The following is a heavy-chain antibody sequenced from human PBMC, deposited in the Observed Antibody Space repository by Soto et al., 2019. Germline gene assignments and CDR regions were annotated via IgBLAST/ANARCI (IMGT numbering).Heavy chain of an antibody. CDR1: GYTFTSYA. Sequence: QVQLVQSGAEVKKPGASVKVSCKASGYTFTSYAMHWVRQAPGQRLEWMGWINAGNGNTKYSQKFQGRVTITRDTAASTAYMELSSLGSENTAVYYCARQGLEQGMGDNGGQGTLVTVSS. V-gene: IGHV1-3*01. J-gene: IGHJ4*02. D-gene: IGHD7-27*01. CDR3: ARQGLEQGMGDN. CDR2: INAGNGNT.